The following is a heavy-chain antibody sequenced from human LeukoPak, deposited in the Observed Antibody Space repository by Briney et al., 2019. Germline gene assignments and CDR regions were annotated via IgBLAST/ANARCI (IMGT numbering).Heavy chain of an antibody. CDR2: ISGSGFST. CDR1: GFTFGSYA. Sequence: QPGGSLRLSCTASGFTFGSYAMSWVRQAPGKGLEWVSTISGSGFSTYHSDPVKGRFTISRDNSKNTLYLQVNSLRPEDTAVYYCAKDFYPLGNYVIYFDYWGQGTLVTVSS. V-gene: IGHV3-23*01. D-gene: IGHD1-7*01. J-gene: IGHJ4*02. CDR3: AKDFYPLGNYVIYFDY.